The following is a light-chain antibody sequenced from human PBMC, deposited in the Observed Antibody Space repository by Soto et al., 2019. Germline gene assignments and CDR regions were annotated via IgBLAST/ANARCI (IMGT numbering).Light chain of an antibody. J-gene: IGKJ2*01. CDR2: GAS. CDR3: QQYSTSPPEYT. V-gene: IGKV3-20*01. Sequence: EIMLTQSPGTLSLSPGERATLSCRTSQSVSSTYLAWYQQKPGQPPRLLIYGASSRATGIQDRFSGSGSGTDFTLTISRLEPEDFAVYYCQQYSTSPPEYTVGQGTKLEIK. CDR1: QSVSSTY.